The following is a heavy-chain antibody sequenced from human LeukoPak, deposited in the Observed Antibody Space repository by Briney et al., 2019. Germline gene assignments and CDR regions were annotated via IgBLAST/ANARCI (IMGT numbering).Heavy chain of an antibody. CDR1: GYTFTGYY. J-gene: IGHJ3*02. V-gene: IGHV1-2*02. CDR2: INPNSGGT. D-gene: IGHD3-10*01. Sequence: GASVKVSCKASGYTFTGYYMHWVRQAPGQGLEWMGWINPNSGGTNYAQRFQGRVTMTRDTSISTAYMELSRLRSDDTAVYYCARDRLRVRGVVITAAFDIWGQGTMVTVSS. CDR3: ARDRLRVRGVVITAAFDI.